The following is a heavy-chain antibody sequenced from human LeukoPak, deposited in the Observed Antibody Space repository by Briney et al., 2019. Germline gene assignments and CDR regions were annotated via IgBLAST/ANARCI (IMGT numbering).Heavy chain of an antibody. Sequence: GGSLRLSCTASGFTLSSYEMSWIRQAPGKGLEWVSAISGSGGSTYYADSVKGRFTISRDNSKNTLYLQMNSLRAEDTAVYYCATPPYYYDSSGSHDYWGQGTLVTVSS. V-gene: IGHV3-23*01. CDR1: GFTLSSYE. D-gene: IGHD3-22*01. CDR3: ATPPYYYDSSGSHDY. CDR2: ISGSGGST. J-gene: IGHJ4*02.